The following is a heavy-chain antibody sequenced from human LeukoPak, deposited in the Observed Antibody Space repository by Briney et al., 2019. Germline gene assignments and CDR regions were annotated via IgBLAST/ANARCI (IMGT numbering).Heavy chain of an antibody. CDR2: ISTDNGNT. D-gene: IGHD5-18*01. J-gene: IGHJ4*02. CDR1: GYRFPSYG. CDR3: ARGYSYGYGPLDY. Sequence: ASVKVCCKASGYRFPSYGINWVRQAPGQGLEWMGWISTDNGNTGYAQNLQGRATLTTDTSTSTAYMELRSLRSDDTAVYYCARGYSYGYGPLDYWGQGTLVTVSS. V-gene: IGHV1-18*01.